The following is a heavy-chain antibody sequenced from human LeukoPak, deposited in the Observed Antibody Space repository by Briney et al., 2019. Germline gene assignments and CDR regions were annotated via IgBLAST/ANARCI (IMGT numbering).Heavy chain of an antibody. J-gene: IGHJ4*02. CDR1: GFTFTNHW. V-gene: IGHV3-7*01. Sequence: QPGGSLRLSCVTSGFTFTNHWMSWVRQAPGKGLEWVANIREDGGHTNYVDSVKGRFTISRDNSKNTLYLQMNSLRPEDTSVYYCARSPTSWYFDYWGQGTLVTVSS. CDR3: ARSPTSWYFDY. D-gene: IGHD2-2*01. CDR2: IREDGGHT.